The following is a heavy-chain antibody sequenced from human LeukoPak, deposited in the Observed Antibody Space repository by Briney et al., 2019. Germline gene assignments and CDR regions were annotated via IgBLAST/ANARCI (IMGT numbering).Heavy chain of an antibody. CDR3: ARDLHSSSWYAFDY. V-gene: IGHV4-4*07. D-gene: IGHD6-13*01. Sequence: PSETLSLTCTVSGGSISGYYWSWIRQPAGKGLEWIGRIYTSGSTNYNPSLKSRVTMSVDTSKNQFSLKLSSVTAADTAVYYCARDLHSSSWYAFDYWGQGTLVTVSS. J-gene: IGHJ4*02. CDR2: IYTSGST. CDR1: GGSISGYY.